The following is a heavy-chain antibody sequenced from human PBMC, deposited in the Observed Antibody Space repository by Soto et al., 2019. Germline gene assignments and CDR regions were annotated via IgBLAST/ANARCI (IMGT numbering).Heavy chain of an antibody. CDR2: IYPGDSDT. CDR1: GYSFTSYW. CDR3: ARGASGYCSGGSCHAKAPYYYYGMDV. J-gene: IGHJ6*02. D-gene: IGHD2-15*01. V-gene: IGHV5-51*01. Sequence: GESLKISCKGSGYSFTSYWIGWVRQMPGKGLEWMGIIYPGDSDTRYSPSFQGQVTISADKSISTAYLQWSSPKASDTAMYYCARGASGYCSGGSCHAKAPYYYYGMDVWGQGTTVTVSS.